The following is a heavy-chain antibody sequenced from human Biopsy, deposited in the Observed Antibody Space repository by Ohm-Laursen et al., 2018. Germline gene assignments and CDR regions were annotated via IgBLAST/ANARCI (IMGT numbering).Heavy chain of an antibody. CDR1: GDSISSYY. CDR3: ARLYRLDDYWNDDPPDAFDV. CDR2: ISGRGAT. J-gene: IGHJ3*01. D-gene: IGHD3-3*01. V-gene: IGHV4-59*07. Sequence: SDTLSLTCTVSGDSISSYYWSWIRQPPGKGLEWIGHISGRGATNYNPSLRGRVTISVDTSKNQFSLKLSSVTAADTAVFFCARLYRLDDYWNDDPPDAFDVWGQGTMVTVSS.